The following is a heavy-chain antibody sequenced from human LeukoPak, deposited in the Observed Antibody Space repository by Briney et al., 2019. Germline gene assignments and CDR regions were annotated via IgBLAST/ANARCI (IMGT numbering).Heavy chain of an antibody. CDR3: AKGIAARRGGIFDY. CDR1: GFTFDDYA. J-gene: IGHJ4*02. V-gene: IGHV3-9*03. Sequence: GGSLRLSCAASGFTFDDYAMHWVRQAPGKGLEWVSGISWNSGSIGYADSVKGRFTISRDNAKNSLYLQMNSLRAEDMALYYCAKGIAARRGGIFDYWGQGTLVTVSS. CDR2: ISWNSGSI. D-gene: IGHD6-6*01.